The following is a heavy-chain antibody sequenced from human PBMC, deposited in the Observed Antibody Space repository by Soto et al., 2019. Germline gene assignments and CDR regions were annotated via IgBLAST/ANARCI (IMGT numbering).Heavy chain of an antibody. J-gene: IGHJ4*02. Sequence: QVQLVQSGAEVKKPGASVKVSCKASGYTFTSYGISWVRQAPGQGLEWMGWISAYNGNTNYAQKLQGRVTMTTDTAXXTAYMELRSLRSDDTAVYYCASDLKAGDYGDYLGNWGQGTLVTVSS. V-gene: IGHV1-18*01. CDR2: ISAYNGNT. D-gene: IGHD4-17*01. CDR1: GYTFTSYG. CDR3: ASDLKAGDYGDYLGN.